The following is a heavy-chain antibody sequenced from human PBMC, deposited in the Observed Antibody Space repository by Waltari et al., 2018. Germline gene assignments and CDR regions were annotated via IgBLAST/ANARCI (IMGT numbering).Heavy chain of an antibody. J-gene: IGHJ4*02. CDR2: INPNSGST. D-gene: IGHD3-16*01. V-gene: IGHV1-2*02. CDR3: ARVPWGDLCFLDY. CDR1: GYTFTGYY. Sequence: QVQLVQSGAEVKKPGASVKVSCKASGYTFTGYYRHWVRQAPGQGLEWLGWINPNSGSTNYAQKFQGRVTMTRDTSISTAYMELSRLRSDDTAVYYCARVPWGDLCFLDYWGQGTLVTVSS.